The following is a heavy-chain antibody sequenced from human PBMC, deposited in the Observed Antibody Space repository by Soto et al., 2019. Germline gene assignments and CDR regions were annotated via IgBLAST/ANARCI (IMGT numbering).Heavy chain of an antibody. Sequence: VQLAESGGGLIQPGGSLRLSCAASGFTVSINYMSWVRQAPGKGLGWVSVIYSGGTSYFADSVKGRFTIPRDNSKNTLYLQMSSLGAEDTAVYFCARAASYYGLDVWGQVTTVTVSS. V-gene: IGHV3-53*01. CDR3: ARAASYYGLDV. CDR1: GFTVSINY. J-gene: IGHJ6*02. CDR2: IYSGGTS.